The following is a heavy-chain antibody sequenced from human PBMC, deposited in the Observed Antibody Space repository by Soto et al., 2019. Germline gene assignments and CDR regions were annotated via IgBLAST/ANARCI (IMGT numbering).Heavy chain of an antibody. Sequence: GWIRQPPGKGLEWIGSIYYSGSTYYNPSLKSRVTISVDTSKNQFSLKLSSVTADDTAVYYCASGGIAVHWGQGTLVTVSS. D-gene: IGHD6-19*01. J-gene: IGHJ4*02. V-gene: IGHV4-39*01. CDR2: IYYSGST. CDR3: ASGGIAVH.